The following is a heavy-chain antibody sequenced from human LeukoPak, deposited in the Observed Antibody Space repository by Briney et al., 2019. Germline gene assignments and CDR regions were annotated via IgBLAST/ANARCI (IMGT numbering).Heavy chain of an antibody. CDR3: AREVGYDSSGYYDYYYYMDV. V-gene: IGHV1-18*01. J-gene: IGHJ6*03. CDR2: ISAYNGNT. Sequence: ASVKVSCKASGYTFTSYGISWVRQAPGQGLEWMGWISAYNGNTNYAQKLQGRVTMTTDTSTSTAYMELRSLRSDDTAVYYCAREVGYDSSGYYDYYYYMDVWGKGTTVTVSS. CDR1: GYTFTSYG. D-gene: IGHD3-22*01.